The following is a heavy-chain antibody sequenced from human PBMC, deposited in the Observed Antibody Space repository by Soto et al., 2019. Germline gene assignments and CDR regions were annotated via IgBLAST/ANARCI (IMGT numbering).Heavy chain of an antibody. D-gene: IGHD1-1*01. Sequence: QITLQESGPTLVKPTQTLTLTCTFSGFSLTTSAVAVGWIRQPPGKALEWLAIVYGSDDKFYNPSRKSRLTLTKDNSKRKGVLTLTAMDPVDTGTYFCVRRYDPYYFDYWGQGTLVPVSS. CDR1: GFSLTTSAVA. J-gene: IGHJ4*02. CDR3: VRRYDPYYFDY. CDR2: VYGSDDK. V-gene: IGHV2-5*04.